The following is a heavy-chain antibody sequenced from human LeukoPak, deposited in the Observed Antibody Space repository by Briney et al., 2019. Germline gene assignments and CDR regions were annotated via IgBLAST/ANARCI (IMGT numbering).Heavy chain of an antibody. Sequence: PGGSLRLSCAASGFTFSSYSMNWVRQAPGKGLEWVSSISSSSSYIFYADSVKGRFTISRDNAKNSLYLQMNSLRSDDTAVYYCARVVVPAAPVDYWGQGTLVTVSS. CDR2: ISSSSSYI. CDR3: ARVVVPAAPVDY. V-gene: IGHV3-21*04. D-gene: IGHD2-2*01. J-gene: IGHJ4*02. CDR1: GFTFSSYS.